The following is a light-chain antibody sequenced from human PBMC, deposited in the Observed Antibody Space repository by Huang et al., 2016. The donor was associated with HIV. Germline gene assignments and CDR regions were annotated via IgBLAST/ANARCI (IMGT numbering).Light chain of an antibody. CDR3: QQSYSTLIT. CDR1: QSIDGY. V-gene: IGKV1-39*01. J-gene: IGKJ5*01. Sequence: IQMTQSPSSLSASFGDRVTIPCRASQSIDGYLNWYQQKPGKAPKLLIASASTLHTGVPPRFSGSGAGTEYTLIIDNLQPDDCATYFCQQSYSTLITFGQGSRLDTK. CDR2: SAS.